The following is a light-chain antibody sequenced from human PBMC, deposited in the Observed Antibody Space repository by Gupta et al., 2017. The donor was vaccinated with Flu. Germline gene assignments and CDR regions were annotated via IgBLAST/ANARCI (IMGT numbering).Light chain of an antibody. CDR3: QHYNNWPPWT. V-gene: IGKV3-15*01. Sequence: ATLSGSPGERDTRSCRASKSVSSNLAWYQQKPGQAPRLLIYGAATRATGIPARFRGSGAGTEFTLTISSLQSEDFAVYYCQHYNNWPPWTFGQGTKVEIK. J-gene: IGKJ1*01. CDR2: GAA. CDR1: KSVSSN.